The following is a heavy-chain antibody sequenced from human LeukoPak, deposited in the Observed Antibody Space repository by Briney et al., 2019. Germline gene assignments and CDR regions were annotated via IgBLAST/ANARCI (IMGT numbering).Heavy chain of an antibody. CDR3: ARDSHYDILTGYLSR. D-gene: IGHD3-9*01. CDR1: GFTFSSYW. V-gene: IGHV3-7*01. CDR2: IKQDGSEK. J-gene: IGHJ4*02. Sequence: GGSLRLSCAASGFTFSSYWMSWVRQAPGKRLEWVANIKQDGSEKYYVDSVKGRFTISRDNAKNSLYLQMNSLRAEDTAVYYCARDSHYDILTGYLSRWGQGTLVTVSS.